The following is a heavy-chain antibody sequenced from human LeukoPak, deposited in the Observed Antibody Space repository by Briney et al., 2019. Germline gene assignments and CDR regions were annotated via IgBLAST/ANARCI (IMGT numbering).Heavy chain of an antibody. CDR3: ARNGDIAAAGRGYYYGMDV. CDR1: GGSFSGYY. D-gene: IGHD6-13*01. CDR2: INHSGST. J-gene: IGHJ6*02. Sequence: PSETLSLTCAVYGGSFSGYYWSWIRQPPGKGLEWIGEINHSGSTNYNPSLKSRVTISVDTSKNQFSLKLSSVTAADTAVHYCARNGDIAAAGRGYYYGMDVWGQGTTVTVSS. V-gene: IGHV4-34*01.